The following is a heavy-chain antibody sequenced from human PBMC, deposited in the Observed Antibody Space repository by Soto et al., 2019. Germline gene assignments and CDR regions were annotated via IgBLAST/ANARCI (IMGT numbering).Heavy chain of an antibody. D-gene: IGHD6-19*01. CDR2: ISGSGGTT. CDR3: AKAPWGVDGTVGNFDY. CDR1: GFTFSNYA. V-gene: IGHV3-23*01. J-gene: IGHJ4*02. Sequence: QPVGSLRLSCAASGFTFSNYAMSWVRQAPGKGLEWVSGISGSGGTTYYADSVKGRFTISRDNSKNTLYLQMKSLRAEDTAVYYCAKAPWGVDGTVGNFDYWGQGTLVTVSS.